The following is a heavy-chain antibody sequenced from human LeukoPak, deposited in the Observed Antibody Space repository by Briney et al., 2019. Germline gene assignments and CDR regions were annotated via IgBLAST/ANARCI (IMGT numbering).Heavy chain of an antibody. CDR1: GFTFSDYY. CDR3: ARKQKYYDLWSGMN. J-gene: IGHJ4*02. D-gene: IGHD3-3*01. V-gene: IGHV3-11*04. Sequence: PGGSLRLSCAATGFTFSDYYMSWLRQAPGKGLEWISYISSSGSADYYADSVQGRFTVSRDNAKSSLYLQMNSLRAEDTGVYYCARKQKYYDLWSGMNWGQGTLVTVSS. CDR2: ISSSGSAD.